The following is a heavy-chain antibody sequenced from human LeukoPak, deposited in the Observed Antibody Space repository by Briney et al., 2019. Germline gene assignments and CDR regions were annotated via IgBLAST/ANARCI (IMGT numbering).Heavy chain of an antibody. CDR2: ISYDGTKK. CDR1: GFTFSNYA. V-gene: IGHV3-30*04. CDR3: ARDIAARLDY. Sequence: GRSLRLSCAASGFTFSNYAMQWVRQAPGKGLEWVALISYDGTKKHYADSAKGRFTISRDNSKNTLDLQMNSLRADDSAVYYCARDIAARLDYWGQGSLVTVSS. D-gene: IGHD6-6*01. J-gene: IGHJ4*02.